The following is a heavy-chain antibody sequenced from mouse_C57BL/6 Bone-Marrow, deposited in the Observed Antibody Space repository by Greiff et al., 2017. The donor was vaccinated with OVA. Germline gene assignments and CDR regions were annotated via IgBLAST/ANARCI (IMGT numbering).Heavy chain of an antibody. J-gene: IGHJ3*01. CDR1: GYTFTSYW. CDR2: INPSNGGT. CDR3: ARSDGSSYRPAWFAY. V-gene: IGHV1-53*01. Sequence: QVQLQQPGTELVKPGASVKLSCKASGYTFTSYWMHWVKQRPGQGLEWIGNINPSNGGTNYNEKFKSKATLTVDKSSSTAYMQLSSLTSEDSAVYDCARSDGSSYRPAWFAYWGQGTLVTVSA. D-gene: IGHD1-1*01.